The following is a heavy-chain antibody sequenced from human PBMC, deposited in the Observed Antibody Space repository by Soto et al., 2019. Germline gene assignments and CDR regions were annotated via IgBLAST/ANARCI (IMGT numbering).Heavy chain of an antibody. V-gene: IGHV4-31*03. CDR3: ARDVGFPMVRGVTYYFDV. J-gene: IGHJ6*03. D-gene: IGHD3-10*01. CDR2: IYYSGST. Sequence: QVQLQESGPGLVKPSLTLSLTCNVSGGSISSGGFYWSWIRQHPGKGLEWIGHIYYSGSTYYNPSLRSRVTIPVATSNNQFSLKLSSVTPADTAVYYCARDVGFPMVRGVTYYFDVWGKGTTVTVSS. CDR1: GGSISSGGFY.